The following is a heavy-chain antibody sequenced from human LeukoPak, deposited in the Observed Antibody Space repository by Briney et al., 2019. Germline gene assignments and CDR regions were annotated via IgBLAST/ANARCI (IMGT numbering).Heavy chain of an antibody. J-gene: IGHJ4*02. CDR1: GYTFTGYY. V-gene: IGHV1-2*04. CDR2: INPNSGGT. Sequence: ASVKVSCKASGYTFTGYYMHWVRQAPGQGLEWMGWINPNSGGTNYAQKFQGWVTMTRDTSISTAYMELSRLRSDDTAVYYCARDIRDGYNYYYFDYWGQGTLVTVSS. D-gene: IGHD5-24*01. CDR3: ARDIRDGYNYYYFDY.